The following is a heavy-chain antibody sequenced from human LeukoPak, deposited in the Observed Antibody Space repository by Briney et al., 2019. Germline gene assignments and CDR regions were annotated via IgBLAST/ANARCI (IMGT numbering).Heavy chain of an antibody. D-gene: IGHD1-14*01. V-gene: IGHV3-7*01. Sequence: PGGSLRLSCAASGFTFSNYWMNWVRQAPGKGLEWVANIKTDGSETYYVDSVKGRFTISRDNAKNSLYLQMNSLRDEDTAVYYCARDKGGPATTDAFDLWGQGTMVTVPS. J-gene: IGHJ3*01. CDR3: ARDKGGPATTDAFDL. CDR1: GFTFSNYW. CDR2: IKTDGSET.